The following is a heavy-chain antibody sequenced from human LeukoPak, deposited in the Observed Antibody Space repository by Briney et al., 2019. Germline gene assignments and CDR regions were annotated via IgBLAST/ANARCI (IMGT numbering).Heavy chain of an antibody. J-gene: IGHJ4*02. D-gene: IGHD3-3*01. CDR2: ISGSGATT. V-gene: IGHV3-23*01. CDR1: GFIFSNYA. CDR3: AKTLSEVVTLFDY. Sequence: PGGSLRLACAAYGFIFSNYAMSWVRQAPGKGLEWVSAISGSGATTFYSDSVKGRFTISRDNSKSTLYLQMNSLRAEDTAISYCAKTLSEVVTLFDYWGQGTLVAVSS.